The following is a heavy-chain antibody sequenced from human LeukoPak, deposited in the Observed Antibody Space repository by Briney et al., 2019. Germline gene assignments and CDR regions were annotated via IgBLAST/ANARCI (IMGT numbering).Heavy chain of an antibody. V-gene: IGHV4-59*01. J-gene: IGHJ5*02. CDR3: ARAHDILTGYRFGFDP. D-gene: IGHD3-9*01. CDR1: GGSISSYY. Sequence: PSETLSLTCTVSGGSISSYYWSWIRQPPGKGLEWIGYIYYSGSTNYNPSLKSRVTISVDTSKNQFSLKLSSVTAADTAVYYCARAHDILTGYRFGFDPWGQGTLVTVSS. CDR2: IYYSGST.